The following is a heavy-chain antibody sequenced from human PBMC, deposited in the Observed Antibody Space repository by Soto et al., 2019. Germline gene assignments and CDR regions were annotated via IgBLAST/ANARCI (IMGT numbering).Heavy chain of an antibody. D-gene: IGHD6-13*01. J-gene: IGHJ4*02. V-gene: IGHV4-39*01. CDR1: GGSISNSSYY. CDR3: ARRGSSSWYGY. Sequence: SETLSLTCTVSGGSISNSSYYWGWIRQPPGKGLEWIGSIYYSGSTYYNPSLKSRVTISVDTSKNQFSLKLSSVTAADTAVYYCARRGSSSWYGYWGQGTLVTVSS. CDR2: IYYSGST.